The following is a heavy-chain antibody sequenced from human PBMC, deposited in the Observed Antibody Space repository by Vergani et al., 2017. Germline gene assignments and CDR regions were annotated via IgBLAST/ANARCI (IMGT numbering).Heavy chain of an antibody. CDR3: ARDITASVKSPPHPDWFDP. D-gene: IGHD4-17*01. CDR1: GFTLSSHA. V-gene: IGHV3-33*01. Sequence: QVQLVESGGGVVQPGRSLRLSCAGSGFTLSSHAMHWVRQAPGKGLEWVAFIWYDGSKEYYADSVKGRFTISRDNVKNVLFLQMENLRAADTGVYFCARDITASVKSPPHPDWFDPWGQGSLVTVSS. J-gene: IGHJ5*02. CDR2: IWYDGSKE.